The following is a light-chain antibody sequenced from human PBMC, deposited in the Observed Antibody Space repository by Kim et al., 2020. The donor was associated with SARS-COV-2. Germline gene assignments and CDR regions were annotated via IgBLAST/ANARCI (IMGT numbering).Light chain of an antibody. V-gene: IGLV2-14*01. J-gene: IGLJ3*02. CDR2: EVT. CDR3: SSYTSSSGLMV. Sequence: QSITISCTGTSNDIDDYNYVSWYQQHPGKAPKLMIYEVTKRPSGVSYRFSGSKSGNTASLTISGLQAEDEADYYCSSYTSSSGLMVFGGGTQLTVL. CDR1: SNDIDDYNY.